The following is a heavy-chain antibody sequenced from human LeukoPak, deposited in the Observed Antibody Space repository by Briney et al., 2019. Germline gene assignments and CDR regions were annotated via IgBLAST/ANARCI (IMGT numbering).Heavy chain of an antibody. V-gene: IGHV3-74*01. J-gene: IGHJ4*02. Sequence: GGSLRLSCAASGFSFSSYWMHWVRQGPRKGLVWVSGINSDGSSTSYADSVKGRFTISRDNAKNTLYLQMNSLRAEDTAVYYCTRDLENSWGQGTLVTVSS. CDR1: GFSFSSYW. D-gene: IGHD1-1*01. CDR3: TRDLENS. CDR2: INSDGSST.